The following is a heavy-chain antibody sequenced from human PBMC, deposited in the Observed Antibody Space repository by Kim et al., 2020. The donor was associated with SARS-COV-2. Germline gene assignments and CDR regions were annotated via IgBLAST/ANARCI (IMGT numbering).Heavy chain of an antibody. J-gene: IGHJ4*02. Sequence: GGSLRLSCAASGFTFSSYWMHWVRQAPGKGLVWVSRINSDGSSTSYADSVKGRFTISRDNAKNTLYLQMNSLRAEDTAVYYCARAQNSRVVVNTYYMWGQGTLVTVSS. CDR2: INSDGSST. CDR3: ARAQNSRVVVNTYYM. V-gene: IGHV3-74*01. CDR1: GFTFSSYW. D-gene: IGHD3-22*01.